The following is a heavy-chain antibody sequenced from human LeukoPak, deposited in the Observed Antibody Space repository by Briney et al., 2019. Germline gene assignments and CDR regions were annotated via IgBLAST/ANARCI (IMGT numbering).Heavy chain of an antibody. CDR2: INPNSGGT. CDR1: GFTFTGYY. CDR3: TRARQRATGSYSSLDY. J-gene: IGHJ4*02. D-gene: IGHD1-26*01. V-gene: IGHV1-2*02. Sequence: GASVKVSCKASGFTFTGYYMHWVRQAPGQGLEWMGWINPNSGGTDYAQKFQGRVTMTRDTSISTAYMELSRLTPDDTAVYYCTRARQRATGSYSSLDYWGQGTLVTVSS.